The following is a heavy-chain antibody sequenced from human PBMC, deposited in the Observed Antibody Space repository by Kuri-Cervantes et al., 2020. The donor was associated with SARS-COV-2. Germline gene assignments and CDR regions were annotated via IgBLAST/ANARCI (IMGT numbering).Heavy chain of an antibody. CDR2: ISSSSSTI. D-gene: IGHD3-22*01. CDR1: GFTFSSYS. J-gene: IGHJ5*02. CDR3: AKKCRVMIIKVVMVVDLNWFDP. V-gene: IGHV3-48*01. Sequence: LSLTCAASGFTFSSYSMNWVRQAPGKGLEWVSYISSSSSTIYYADSVKGRFTMSRDNSKNTLHLQMSGLRTENTTVYYCAKKCRVMIIKVVMVVDLNWFDPWGQGILVTVSS.